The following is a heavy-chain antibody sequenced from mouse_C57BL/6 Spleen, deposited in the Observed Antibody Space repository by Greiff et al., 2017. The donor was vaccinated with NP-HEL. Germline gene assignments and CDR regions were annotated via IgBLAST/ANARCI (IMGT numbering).Heavy chain of an antibody. D-gene: IGHD2-10*01. CDR2: INPNNGGT. Sequence: VQLQQSGPELVKPGASVKMSCKASGYTFTDYNMHWVKQSHGKSLEWIGYINPNNGGTSYNQKFKGKATLTVNKSSSTASMELRSLTSEYYAVYYCAREGLLSHYFDYWGQGTTLTVSS. CDR1: GYTFTDYN. CDR3: AREGLLSHYFDY. J-gene: IGHJ2*01. V-gene: IGHV1-22*01.